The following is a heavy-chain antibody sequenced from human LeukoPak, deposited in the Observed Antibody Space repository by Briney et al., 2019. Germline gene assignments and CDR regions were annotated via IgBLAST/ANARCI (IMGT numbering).Heavy chain of an antibody. V-gene: IGHV4-38-2*02. D-gene: IGHD3-9*01. CDR2: IYHSGST. Sequence: SETLSLTCTVSGYSISSGYYWGWIRQPPGKGLEWIGSIYHSGSTYYNPSLKSRVTISVDTSKNQFSLKLRSVTAADTAVYYCAKSTGYQEDFDYWGQGILVTVSS. J-gene: IGHJ4*02. CDR3: AKSTGYQEDFDY. CDR1: GYSISSGYY.